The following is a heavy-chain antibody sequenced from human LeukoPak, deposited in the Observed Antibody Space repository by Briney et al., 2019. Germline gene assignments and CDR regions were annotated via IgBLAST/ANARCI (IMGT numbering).Heavy chain of an antibody. CDR2: ISSSSDYI. V-gene: IGHV3-21*01. Sequence: GGSLRLSCTASGFTFSSYAMSWVRQAPGKGLEWVSSISSSSDYIYYADSVKGRFTISRDNARNSLYLQMNSLRAEDTAVYYCARSRSVSNYKGMDVWGQGTTVTVSS. D-gene: IGHD5/OR15-5a*01. J-gene: IGHJ6*02. CDR1: GFTFSSYA. CDR3: ARSRSVSNYKGMDV.